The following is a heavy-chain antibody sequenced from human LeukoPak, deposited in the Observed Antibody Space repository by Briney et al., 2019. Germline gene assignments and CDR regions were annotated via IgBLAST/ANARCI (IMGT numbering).Heavy chain of an antibody. J-gene: IGHJ3*02. CDR3: AGFTMVRGVFAFDI. CDR1: GFTFSSYA. Sequence: AGSLSLSCAASGFTFSSYAMHWVRQAPGKGLEWVAVISYDGSNKYYADSVKGRFTISRANSKNTLYLQMNSLRAEYTAVYYCAGFTMVRGVFAFDIWGQGTMVTVSS. D-gene: IGHD3-10*01. V-gene: IGHV3-30*04. CDR2: ISYDGSNK.